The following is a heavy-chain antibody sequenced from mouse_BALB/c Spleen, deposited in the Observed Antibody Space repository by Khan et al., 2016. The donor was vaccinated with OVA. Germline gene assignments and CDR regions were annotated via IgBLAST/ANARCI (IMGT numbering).Heavy chain of an antibody. CDR2: ISYSGST. CDR3: ARWALFYGSGYFDV. D-gene: IGHD1-1*01. V-gene: IGHV3-2*02. J-gene: IGHJ1*01. Sequence: EVQLQESGPGLVKPSQSLSLTCTVTGYSITSDYAWNWIRQFPGNKLEWVGYISYSGSTSYNPSLKSRISVTRDTSKHQFFLQLNSVTTEDTATYYCARWALFYGSGYFDVWGAGATVTVSS. CDR1: GYSITSDYA.